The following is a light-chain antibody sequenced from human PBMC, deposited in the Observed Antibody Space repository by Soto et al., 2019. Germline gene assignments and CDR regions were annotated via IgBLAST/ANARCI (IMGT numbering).Light chain of an antibody. CDR3: QQYGSSAPIT. CDR2: GAS. CDR1: QSVRNNN. J-gene: IGKJ5*01. V-gene: IGKV3-20*01. Sequence: EIVLTQSPGTLSLSPGERATLSCRASQSVRNNNLNWYQQKAGQAPRLLIYGASIRATGIPDRFSGSGSGTDFTLTISRLEPEDFARYFCQQYGSSAPITFGQGTRLAIK.